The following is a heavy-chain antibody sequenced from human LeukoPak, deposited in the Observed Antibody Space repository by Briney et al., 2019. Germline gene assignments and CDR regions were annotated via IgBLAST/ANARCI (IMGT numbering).Heavy chain of an antibody. D-gene: IGHD6-19*01. Sequence: GGSLRLSCAASGFALSVYAMSWLRQPPGKGLEWVSTINANSISTSYAASVRGRFTISRDNSKNTLYLQLNTLRADDTATYYCAKPISGGLAVTADWFHPWGQGTLVVVSS. CDR3: AKPISGGLAVTADWFHP. CDR2: INANSIST. V-gene: IGHV3-23*01. CDR1: GFALSVYA. J-gene: IGHJ5*01.